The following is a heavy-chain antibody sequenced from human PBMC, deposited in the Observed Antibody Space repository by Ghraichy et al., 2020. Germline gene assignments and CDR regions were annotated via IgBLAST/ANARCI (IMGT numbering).Heavy chain of an antibody. D-gene: IGHD3-3*02. CDR3: ARDAFYHNQPGALDY. CDR2: ISNDASRT. Sequence: GGSLRLSCAVSGFSFSTYNMDWFRRAPGRGLEWVSFISNDASRTYYADSVKGRFTISRDNAKNSLFLQMNGLRDEETAVYYCARDAFYHNQPGALDYWGQGTLVTVSS. CDR1: GFSFSTYN. J-gene: IGHJ4*02. V-gene: IGHV3-48*02.